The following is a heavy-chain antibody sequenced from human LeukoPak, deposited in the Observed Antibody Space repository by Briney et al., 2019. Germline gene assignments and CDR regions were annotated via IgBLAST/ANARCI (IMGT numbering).Heavy chain of an antibody. V-gene: IGHV1-46*01. CDR1: GYTFTSYY. Sequence: GAAVKVSCKASGYTFTSYYMHWVRQAPGQGLEWMGIINPSGGSTSYAQKFQGRVTMTRDTSTSTVYMELSSLRSEDTAVYYCARPYLGEGSLRGYFDYWGQGTLVTVSS. CDR2: INPSGGST. D-gene: IGHD3-16*01. J-gene: IGHJ4*02. CDR3: ARPYLGEGSLRGYFDY.